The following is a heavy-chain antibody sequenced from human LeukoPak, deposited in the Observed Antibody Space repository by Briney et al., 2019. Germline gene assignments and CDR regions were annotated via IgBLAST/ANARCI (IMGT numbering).Heavy chain of an antibody. CDR2: IYPGESDT. V-gene: IGHV5-51*01. J-gene: IGHJ4*02. CDR1: GYRFTSYW. Sequence: GAALKISYKGSGYRFTSYWIGWVRPMPGKGVGWMGIIYPGESDTRYSPSFQGQVTISADKSISTAYLQWSSLKASGTAMYYCARYRHSFDYWGQGTLVTVSS. D-gene: IGHD3-3*02. CDR3: ARYRHSFDY.